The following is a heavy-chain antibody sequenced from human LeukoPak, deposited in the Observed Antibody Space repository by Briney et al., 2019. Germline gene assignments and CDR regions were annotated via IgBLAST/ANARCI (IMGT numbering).Heavy chain of an antibody. V-gene: IGHV3-49*04. CDR3: TRLVLLWFGESD. D-gene: IGHD3-10*01. Sequence: SLRLSCTVSGFALCEYAMSWGREAPGPGLGGGGVIGSKTYGGTTEYAAPVKGGFTISRNDSKSISSMQMNSLKSEDTAVYYCTRLVLLWFGESDWGQGTLVTVSS. CDR1: GFALCEYA. J-gene: IGHJ4*02. CDR2: IGSKTYGGTT.